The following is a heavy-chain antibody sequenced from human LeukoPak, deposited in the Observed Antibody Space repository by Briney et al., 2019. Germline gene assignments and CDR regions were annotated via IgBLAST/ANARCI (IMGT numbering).Heavy chain of an antibody. Sequence: GGSPRLSCAASGFTFSNYWMTWVRQAPGKGLEWVANINQNGSVRLYVDSVKGRFTISRDNAKNSLYLQMNSLRAEDTALYFCARDQGAPGDYWGQGTLVTVSS. V-gene: IGHV3-7*01. CDR2: INQNGSVR. J-gene: IGHJ4*02. CDR3: ARDQGAPGDY. CDR1: GFTFSNYW. D-gene: IGHD4/OR15-4a*01.